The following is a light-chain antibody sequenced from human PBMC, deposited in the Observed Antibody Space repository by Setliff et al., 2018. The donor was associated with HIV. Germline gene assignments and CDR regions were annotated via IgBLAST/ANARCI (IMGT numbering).Light chain of an antibody. CDR3: TSYSSNTTLGI. V-gene: IGLV2-14*03. J-gene: IGLJ1*01. CDR1: SSDGGGYNY. Sequence: QSVLTQPASVSGSPGQSITISCSGTSSDGGGYNYVSWYQQHPGKAPKLMIYDVSNRPSGVSNRFSGSKSGHTASLTISGLQAEDEADYYCTSYSSNTTLGIFGTGTKVTVL. CDR2: DVS.